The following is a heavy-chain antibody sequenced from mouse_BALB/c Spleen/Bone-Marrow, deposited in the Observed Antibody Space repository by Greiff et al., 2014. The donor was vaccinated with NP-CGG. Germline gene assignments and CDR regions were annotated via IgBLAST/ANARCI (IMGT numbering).Heavy chain of an antibody. Sequence: EVKLEESGPSLVKPSQTLSLTCSVTGDYITSGYWNWIRKFPGNKLEYMGYIIYSDSTYYNPSLKSRISITRDTSKNQYYLQLNSVTSEDTATYYCARNWERFAYWGQGTLVTVSA. CDR3: ARNWERFAY. CDR2: IIYSDST. J-gene: IGHJ3*01. CDR1: GDYITSGY. V-gene: IGHV3-8*02. D-gene: IGHD4-1*01.